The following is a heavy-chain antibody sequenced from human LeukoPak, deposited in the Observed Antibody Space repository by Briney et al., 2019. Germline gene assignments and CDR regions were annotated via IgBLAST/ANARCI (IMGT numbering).Heavy chain of an antibody. CDR1: GFTFSGSA. CDR2: IRSKANSYAT. CDR3: TRRAVGATTRNDAFDI. V-gene: IGHV3-73*01. Sequence: TGGSLRLSCAASGFTFSGSAMHWVRQASGKGLEWVGRIRSKANSYATAYAASVKGRFTISRDDSKNTAYLQMNSLKTEDTAVYYCTRRAVGATTRNDAFDIWGQGTMVTVSS. J-gene: IGHJ3*02. D-gene: IGHD1-26*01.